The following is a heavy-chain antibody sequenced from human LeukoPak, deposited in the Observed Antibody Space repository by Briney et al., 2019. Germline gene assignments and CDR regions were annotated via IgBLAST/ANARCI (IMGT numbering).Heavy chain of an antibody. V-gene: IGHV1-24*01. Sequence: ASVKGSCKVSGYTLTELSMHGVRQASGKGLEWMGGFDPEDGETIYAQKFQGRVTMTEDTSTDTAYMELSSLRSEDTAVYYCATARLGATPYFDYWGQGTLVTVSS. J-gene: IGHJ4*02. CDR3: ATARLGATPYFDY. D-gene: IGHD1-26*01. CDR2: FDPEDGET. CDR1: GYTLTELS.